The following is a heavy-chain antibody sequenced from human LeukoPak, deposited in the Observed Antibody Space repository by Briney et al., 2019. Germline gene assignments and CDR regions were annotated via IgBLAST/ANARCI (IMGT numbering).Heavy chain of an antibody. Sequence: GGSLRLSCAASGFTFSSYAMSWVRQAPGKGLEWVSAISGSGGSTYYADSVKGRFTISRDNSKNTLYLQMNSLRAEDTAVYYCAKRAPYYYDSSGNYYFGYWGQGTLVTVSS. J-gene: IGHJ4*02. CDR2: ISGSGGST. CDR1: GFTFSSYA. V-gene: IGHV3-23*01. D-gene: IGHD3-22*01. CDR3: AKRAPYYYDSSGNYYFGY.